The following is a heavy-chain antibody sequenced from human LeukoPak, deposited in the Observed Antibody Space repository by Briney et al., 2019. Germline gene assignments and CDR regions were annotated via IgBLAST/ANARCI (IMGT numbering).Heavy chain of an antibody. J-gene: IGHJ4*02. Sequence: GGSLRLSCTASGFTFSTYAMHWVRQAPGKGLEWVAVISYDGSNKYYADSVKGRFTISRDNSKNTLYLQMNSLRAEDTAVYYCARALDEGARFDYWGQGTLVTVSS. CDR3: ARALDEGARFDY. V-gene: IGHV3-30-3*01. CDR2: ISYDGSNK. CDR1: GFTFSTYA.